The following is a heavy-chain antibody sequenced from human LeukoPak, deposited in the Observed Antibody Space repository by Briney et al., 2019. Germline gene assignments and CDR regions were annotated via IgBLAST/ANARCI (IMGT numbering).Heavy chain of an antibody. V-gene: IGHV3-23*01. D-gene: IGHD3-22*01. CDR1: GFTFSSYA. CDR2: ISGSGGST. Sequence: PGGSLRLSCAASGFTFSSYAMSWVRQAPGKGLEWVSAISGSGGSTYYADSVNGRFTISRDNSKNTLYLQMNSLRAEDTAVYYCAKAEWLLRRTLYYFDYWGQGTLVTVSS. CDR3: AKAEWLLRRTLYYFDY. J-gene: IGHJ4*02.